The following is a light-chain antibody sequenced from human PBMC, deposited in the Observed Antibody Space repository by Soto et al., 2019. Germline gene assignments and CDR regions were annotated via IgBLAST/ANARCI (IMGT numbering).Light chain of an antibody. J-gene: IGLJ2*01. CDR3: SSYGGSDNVV. Sequence: QSALTQPPSASGSPGQSVTISCTGTSSDVGGYNYVSWYQQHPGKAPKLVIYEVIKRPSGVPDRFSGSKSGNTASLTVSGLQAEDEADYYCSSYGGSDNVVFGGGTQLPVL. V-gene: IGLV2-8*01. CDR2: EVI. CDR1: SSDVGGYNY.